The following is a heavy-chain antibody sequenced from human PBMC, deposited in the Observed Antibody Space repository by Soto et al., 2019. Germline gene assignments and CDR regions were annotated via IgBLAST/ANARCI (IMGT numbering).Heavy chain of an antibody. J-gene: IGHJ4*02. V-gene: IGHV3-30*18. Sequence: GGSLRLSCAASGFTFSSYGMHWVRQAPGKGLEWVAVISYDGSNKYYADSVKGRFTISRDNSKNTLYLQMNSLRAEDTAVYYCAKEGNYYDSSGYYYYFDYWGQGTLVTVSS. CDR1: GFTFSSYG. CDR3: AKEGNYYDSSGYYYYFDY. D-gene: IGHD3-22*01. CDR2: ISYDGSNK.